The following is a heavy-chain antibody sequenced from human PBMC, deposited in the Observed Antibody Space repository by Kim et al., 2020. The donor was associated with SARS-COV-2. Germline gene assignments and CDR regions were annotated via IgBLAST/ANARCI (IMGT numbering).Heavy chain of an antibody. V-gene: IGHV3-11*01. CDR3: ARDLPFYSSSHDAFDI. D-gene: IGHD6-6*01. CDR1: GFTFSDYY. Sequence: GGSLRLSCAASGFTFSDYYMSWIRQAPGKGLEWVSYISSRGSTIYYADSVKGRFTISRDNAKNSLYLQMNSLRAEDTAVYYCARDLPFYSSSHDAFDIWGQGTMVTVSS. CDR2: ISSRGSTI. J-gene: IGHJ3*02.